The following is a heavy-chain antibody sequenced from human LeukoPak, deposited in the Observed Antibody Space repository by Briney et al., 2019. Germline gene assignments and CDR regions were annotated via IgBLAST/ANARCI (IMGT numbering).Heavy chain of an antibody. D-gene: IGHD2-2*01. CDR2: ISGSGGST. CDR1: GFTFSSYA. Sequence: PGGSLGLSCAASGFTFSSYAMSWVRQAPGKGLEWVSAISGSGGSTYYADSVKGRFTISRDNSKNTLYLQMNSLRAEDTAVYYCAKDLGCSSTSCYSDYWGQGTLVTVSS. V-gene: IGHV3-23*01. J-gene: IGHJ4*02. CDR3: AKDLGCSSTSCYSDY.